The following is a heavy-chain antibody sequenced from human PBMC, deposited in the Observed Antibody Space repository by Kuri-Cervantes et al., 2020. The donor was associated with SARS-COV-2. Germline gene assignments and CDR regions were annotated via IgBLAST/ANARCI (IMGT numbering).Heavy chain of an antibody. Sequence: GGSLRLSCAASGFTFSDYYMSWIRQAPGKGLEWVSYISSSSSYTNYADSVKGRFTISRDNAKSSLYLQMNSLRAEDTAVYYCARDVTGTTSWFDPWGQGTLVTVSS. CDR3: ARDVTGTTSWFDP. J-gene: IGHJ5*02. CDR1: GFTFSDYY. D-gene: IGHD1-7*01. CDR2: ISSSSSYT. V-gene: IGHV3-11*06.